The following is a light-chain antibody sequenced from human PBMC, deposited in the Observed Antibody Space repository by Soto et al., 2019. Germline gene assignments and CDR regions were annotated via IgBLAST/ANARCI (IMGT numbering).Light chain of an antibody. Sequence: EIVMTQSPATLSVSPGERDTISCRASQRVSSNLAWYQQKPGQAPRLLIYGASTRATGIPARFSGSGSGTEFTLTISSLQSEDFAVYYCQQYNNWPRGLTFGGGTKVDIK. CDR2: GAS. J-gene: IGKJ4*01. CDR3: QQYNNWPRGLT. V-gene: IGKV3-15*01. CDR1: QRVSSN.